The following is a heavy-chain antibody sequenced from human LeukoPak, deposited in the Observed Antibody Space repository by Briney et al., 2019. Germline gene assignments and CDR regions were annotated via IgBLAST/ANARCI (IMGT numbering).Heavy chain of an antibody. CDR2: INHSGST. CDR1: GGSFSGYY. CDR3: ARVGPYYYDSSGYRTRYNWFDP. J-gene: IGHJ5*02. V-gene: IGHV4-34*01. Sequence: SETLSLTCAVYGGSFSGYYWSWIRQPPGKGLEWIGEINHSGSTNYNPSLKSRVTISVDTSKNQFSLKLGSVTAADTAVYYCARVGPYYYDSSGYRTRYNWFDPWGQGTLVTVSS. D-gene: IGHD3-22*01.